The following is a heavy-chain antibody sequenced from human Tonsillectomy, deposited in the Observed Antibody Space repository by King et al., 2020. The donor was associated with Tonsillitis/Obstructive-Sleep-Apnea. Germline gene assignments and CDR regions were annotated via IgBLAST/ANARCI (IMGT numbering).Heavy chain of an antibody. V-gene: IGHV3-9*01. CDR3: AKDLIIAVSGTPGDAFDI. CDR2: ISWNSGSI. D-gene: IGHD6-19*01. CDR1: GFTFDDYA. J-gene: IGHJ3*02. Sequence: VQLVESGGGLVQPGRSLRLSCVASGFTFDDYAMYWVRQAPGKGLEWVSGISWNSGSIAYADSVKGRFTISRDNAKNSLYLQMKSLRAEDTDLYYCAKDLIIAVSGTPGDAFDIWGQGTMVTVSS.